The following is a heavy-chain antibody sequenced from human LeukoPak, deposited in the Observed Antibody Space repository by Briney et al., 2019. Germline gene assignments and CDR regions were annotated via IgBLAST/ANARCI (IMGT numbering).Heavy chain of an antibody. CDR3: ARDRTNYYDSGGYIGTMDY. V-gene: IGHV3-30-3*01. J-gene: IGHJ4*02. CDR1: GFTFSSYA. Sequence: PGGSLRLSCAASGFTFSSYAMHWVRQAPGKGLEWVAVISYDGSNKYYADSVKGRFTISRDNSKNTLYLQMNSLRAEDTAVYYCARDRTNYYDSGGYIGTMDYWGQGTLVTVSS. CDR2: ISYDGSNK. D-gene: IGHD3-22*01.